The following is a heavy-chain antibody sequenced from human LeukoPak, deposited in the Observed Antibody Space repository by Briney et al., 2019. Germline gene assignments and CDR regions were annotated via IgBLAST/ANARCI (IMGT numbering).Heavy chain of an antibody. V-gene: IGHV3-23*01. J-gene: IGHJ3*01. CDR1: GFTFSSYA. Sequence: RGSLRVSCAASGFTFSSYAMSWVRQALGKGLEWVSAISGSGGSTYYGDSVKGRFTISRDNSKNTLYLQMNSLRAEDTAVYYCANFVVVSNWGQGTMVTVSS. CDR3: ANFVVVSN. CDR2: ISGSGGST. D-gene: IGHD2-2*01.